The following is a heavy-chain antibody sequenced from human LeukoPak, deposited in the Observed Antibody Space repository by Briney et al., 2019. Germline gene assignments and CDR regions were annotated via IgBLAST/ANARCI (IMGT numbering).Heavy chain of an antibody. J-gene: IGHJ6*03. CDR3: ARGIVGATRYYYYYMDV. D-gene: IGHD1-26*01. Sequence: PGGSLRLSCAASGFTFSSYSMNWVRQAPGKGLAWVSSISSSSSYIYYADSVKDRFTISRDNAKNSLYLQMNSLRAEDTAVYYCARGIVGATRYYYYYMDVWGKGTTVTVSS. CDR1: GFTFSSYS. V-gene: IGHV3-21*01. CDR2: ISSSSSYI.